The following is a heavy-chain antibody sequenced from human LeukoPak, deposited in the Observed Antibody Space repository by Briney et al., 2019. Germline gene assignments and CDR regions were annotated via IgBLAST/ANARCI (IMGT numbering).Heavy chain of an antibody. CDR2: INHSGST. V-gene: IGHV4-39*07. CDR3: ARGSQSLGYCSGGSCRAKIFDY. CDR1: GGSISTSSYY. D-gene: IGHD2-15*01. J-gene: IGHJ4*02. Sequence: SETLSLTCTVSGGSISTSSYYWSWIRQPPGKGLEWIGEINHSGSTNYNPSLKSRVTISVDTSKNQVSLKLSSVTAADTAVYYCARGSQSLGYCSGGSCRAKIFDYWGQGTLVTVSS.